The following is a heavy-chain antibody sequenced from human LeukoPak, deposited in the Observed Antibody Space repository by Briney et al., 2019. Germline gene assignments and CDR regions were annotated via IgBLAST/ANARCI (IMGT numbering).Heavy chain of an antibody. V-gene: IGHV3-23*01. Sequence: AGGSLRLSCAASGFTFRYYGINWVRQAPGKGLEWVSGISGSGDRTYYEDSVKGRFTISRDNSKNTLYLQMNSLRAEGTAVYYCAKGSIVGATSYYYIDVWGKGTTVTISS. CDR2: ISGSGDRT. J-gene: IGHJ6*03. CDR3: AKGSIVGATSYYYIDV. CDR1: GFTFRYYG. D-gene: IGHD1-26*01.